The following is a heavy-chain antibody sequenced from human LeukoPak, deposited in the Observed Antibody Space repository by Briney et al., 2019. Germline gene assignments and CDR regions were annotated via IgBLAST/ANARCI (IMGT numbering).Heavy chain of an antibody. CDR3: ARGTVYQLLYRSRWGVGYYFDY. V-gene: IGHV4-31*03. D-gene: IGHD2-2*02. Sequence: SETLSLTCTVSGGSISSGGYYWSWIRQHPGKGLEWIGYIYYSGSTYYNPSLKSRVTISVDTSKNQFSLKLSSVTAADTAVYYCARGTVYQLLYRSRWGVGYYFDYWGQGTLVTVSS. CDR1: GGSISSGGYY. J-gene: IGHJ4*02. CDR2: IYYSGST.